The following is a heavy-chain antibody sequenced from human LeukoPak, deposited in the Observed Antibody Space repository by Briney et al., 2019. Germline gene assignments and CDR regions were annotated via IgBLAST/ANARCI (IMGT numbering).Heavy chain of an antibody. CDR3: ARTPSGYSLADFDY. D-gene: IGHD5-18*01. J-gene: IGHJ4*02. V-gene: IGHV3-53*01. Sequence: GGSLRLSCAASGFTVSSNYMSWVRQAQGKGLEWVSVIYSGGSTYYADSVKGRFIISRDNSKNTLYLQMNSLRAEDTAVYYCARTPSGYSLADFDYWGQGTLVTVSS. CDR1: GFTVSSNY. CDR2: IYSGGST.